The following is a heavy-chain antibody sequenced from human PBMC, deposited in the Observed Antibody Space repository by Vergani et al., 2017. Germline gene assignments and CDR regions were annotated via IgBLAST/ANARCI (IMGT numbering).Heavy chain of an antibody. D-gene: IGHD2-15*01. CDR1: GYSFTSYW. CDR2: IYPGDSDT. CDR3: ARHYCSGGSCDSGAFDI. Sequence: EVQLVQSGAEVKKPGESLKISCTGSGYSFTSYWIGWVRQMPGKGLEWMGIIYPGDSDTRYSPSFQGQVTISADKSISTAYLQLSSLKASDTAMYYCARHYCSGGSCDSGAFDIWGQGTMVTVSS. V-gene: IGHV5-51*01. J-gene: IGHJ3*02.